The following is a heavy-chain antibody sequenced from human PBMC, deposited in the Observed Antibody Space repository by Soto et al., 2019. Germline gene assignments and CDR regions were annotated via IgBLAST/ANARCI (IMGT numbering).Heavy chain of an antibody. V-gene: IGHV3-23*01. Sequence: GGSLRLSCAASGFTFSSYAMSWVRQAPGKGLEWVSAISGSGGSTYYADSVKGRFTISRDNSKNTLYLQMNSLRAEDTAVYYCAKDLLRWSGSYRGSDYGIDVWGQGTTVTVYS. CDR3: AKDLLRWSGSYRGSDYGIDV. D-gene: IGHD6-19*01. CDR1: GFTFSSYA. J-gene: IGHJ6*02. CDR2: ISGSGGST.